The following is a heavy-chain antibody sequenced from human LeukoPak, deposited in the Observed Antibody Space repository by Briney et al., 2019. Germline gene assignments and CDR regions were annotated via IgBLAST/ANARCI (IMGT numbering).Heavy chain of an antibody. CDR3: AKAAQETTVTTELDY. CDR1: GFTLDDYA. V-gene: IGHV3-9*01. J-gene: IGHJ4*02. D-gene: IGHD4-17*01. Sequence: PGRSLRLSCAASGFTLDDYAMHWLRQAPGKGREWGSGISWNSGSIGYADSVKGRFTISRDNAKNSLYLQMNSLRAEDTALYYCAKAAQETTVTTELDYWGQGTLVTVSS. CDR2: ISWNSGSI.